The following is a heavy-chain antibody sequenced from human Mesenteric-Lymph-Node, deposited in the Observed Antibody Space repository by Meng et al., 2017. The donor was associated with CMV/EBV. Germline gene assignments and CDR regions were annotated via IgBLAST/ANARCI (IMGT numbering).Heavy chain of an antibody. Sequence: GESLKISCAASGFTFSTYGMHWVRQPPGKGLEWVAFIRYDGSNKYYADSVKGRFTISRDNSKNTLYLQMNSLRAEDTAVYYCAKDSYGSGSYYNMGDAFDIWGQGTMVTVSS. CDR2: IRYDGSNK. CDR3: AKDSYGSGSYYNMGDAFDI. CDR1: GFTFSTYG. J-gene: IGHJ3*02. D-gene: IGHD3-10*01. V-gene: IGHV3-30*02.